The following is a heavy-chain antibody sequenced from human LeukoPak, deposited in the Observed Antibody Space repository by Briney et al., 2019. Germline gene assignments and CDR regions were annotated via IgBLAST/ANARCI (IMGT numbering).Heavy chain of an antibody. CDR3: ARAPYSSSWYIFDH. Sequence: GGSLGLSCAASGFIFSTYTIHWIRQAPGKGLEWVAVISYDGVNKYYADSVKGRFTISRDNSKNTLSLQMNSLTVEDTAVYYCARAPYSSSWYIFDHWGQGTLVTVSS. J-gene: IGHJ4*02. CDR2: ISYDGVNK. D-gene: IGHD6-13*01. CDR1: GFIFSTYT. V-gene: IGHV3-30*04.